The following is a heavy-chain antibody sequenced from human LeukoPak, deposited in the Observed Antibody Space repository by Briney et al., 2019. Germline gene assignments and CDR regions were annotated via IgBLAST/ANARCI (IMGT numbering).Heavy chain of an antibody. CDR2: ISWNSGSI. D-gene: IGHD1-26*01. Sequence: GGSLRLSCAASGFTFDDYAMHWVRQAPGKGLEWVSGISWNSGSIGYADSVKGRFTISRDNAKNSLYLQMNSLRAEDTALYYCAKEGWELRHFDYWGQGTQVTVSS. J-gene: IGHJ4*02. V-gene: IGHV3-9*01. CDR3: AKEGWELRHFDY. CDR1: GFTFDDYA.